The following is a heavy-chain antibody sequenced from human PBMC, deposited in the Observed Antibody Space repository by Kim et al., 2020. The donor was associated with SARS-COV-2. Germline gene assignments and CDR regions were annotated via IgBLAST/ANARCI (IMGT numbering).Heavy chain of an antibody. J-gene: IGHJ4*02. CDR2: VNPTSGGP. CDR1: GYNFIDTY. D-gene: IGHD2-2*01. Sequence: ASVKVSCKASGYNFIDTYMHWVRQAPGQGLEWVGRVNPTSGGPEYAQKFQGRVTMTWDTSISTAYLELSRLTSDDTAMYYCARGGGLVANDYWGQGTLVTVSS. V-gene: IGHV1-2*06. CDR3: ARGGGLVANDY.